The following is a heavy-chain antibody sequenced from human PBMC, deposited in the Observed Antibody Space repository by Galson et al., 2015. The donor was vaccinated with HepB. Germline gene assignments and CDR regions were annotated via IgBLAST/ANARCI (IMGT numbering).Heavy chain of an antibody. V-gene: IGHV3-30*04. Sequence: SLRLSCAASGFTFSSYAMHWVRQAPGKGLEWVAVISYDGSNKYYADSVKGRFTISRDNSKNTLYLQMNSLRAEDTAVYYCARDRQDRADYDSSGYWQYWGQGTLVTVSS. D-gene: IGHD3-22*01. CDR1: GFTFSSYA. J-gene: IGHJ4*02. CDR3: ARDRQDRADYDSSGYWQY. CDR2: ISYDGSNK.